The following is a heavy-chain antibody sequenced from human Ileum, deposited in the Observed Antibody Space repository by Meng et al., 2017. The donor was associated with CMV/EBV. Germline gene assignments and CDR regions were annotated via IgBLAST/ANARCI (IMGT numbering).Heavy chain of an antibody. CDR3: ARGYYYDSSGYSNMGDY. D-gene: IGHD3-22*01. V-gene: IGHV1-2*02. J-gene: IGHJ4*02. CDR2: INPNSGAT. Sequence: ASVKVSCKASGYPFTVYFVEWLRQAPGQGLEWMGYINPNSGATLYAQKFQGRVTMTRDTSISTAYMELSSLRSDDTAVYYCARGYYYDSSGYSNMGDYWGQGTLVTVSS. CDR1: GYPFTVYF.